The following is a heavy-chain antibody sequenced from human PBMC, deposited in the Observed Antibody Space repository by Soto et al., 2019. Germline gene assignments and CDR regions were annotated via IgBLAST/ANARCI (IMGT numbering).Heavy chain of an antibody. CDR1: GFTFSDYY. J-gene: IGHJ3*01. CDR2: ISSPSSVI. V-gene: IGHV3-11*01. CDR3: ATGKYPGSVDV. Sequence: QMQLVESGGGLVRSGGSLKLSCVSSGFTFSDYYMHWMRQAPGRGLEWISYISSPSSVISYGDSVKGRLTISRDNAKHSLFLLMNSLRDEDTARYYCATGKYPGSVDVWGQGTMVTVSS.